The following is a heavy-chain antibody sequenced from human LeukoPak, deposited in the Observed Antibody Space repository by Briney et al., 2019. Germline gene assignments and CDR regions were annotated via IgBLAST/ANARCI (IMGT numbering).Heavy chain of an antibody. CDR2: ISGSGGST. J-gene: IGHJ4*02. D-gene: IGHD3-22*01. CDR3: AKERAVTMIVVVITTGFDY. Sequence: PGGSLRLSCAASGFTFSSYAMSWVRQAPGKGLEWVSAISGSGGSTYYADSVKGRFTISRDNSKNTLYLQMNSLRAEDTAVYYCAKERAVTMIVVVITTGFDYWGQGTLVTVSS. CDR1: GFTFSSYA. V-gene: IGHV3-23*01.